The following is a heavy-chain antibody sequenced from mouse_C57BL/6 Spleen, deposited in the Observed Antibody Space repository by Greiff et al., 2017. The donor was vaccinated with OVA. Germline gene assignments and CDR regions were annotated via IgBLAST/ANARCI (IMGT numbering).Heavy chain of an antibody. CDR2: INPNTGGT. Sequence: EVQLQQSGPELVKPGASVKISCKASGYTFTDYYMNWVKQSHGKSLEWIGDINPNTGGTSYNQKFKGKATLTVDKSSSTAYMELRSLTSEDSAVYYCARRDYGSNYGYFDVWGTGTSVTVSS. J-gene: IGHJ1*03. CDR1: GYTFTDYY. CDR3: ARRDYGSNYGYFDV. D-gene: IGHD1-1*01. V-gene: IGHV1-26*01.